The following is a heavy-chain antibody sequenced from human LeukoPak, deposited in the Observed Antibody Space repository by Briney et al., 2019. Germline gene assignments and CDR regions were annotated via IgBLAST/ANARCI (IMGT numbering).Heavy chain of an antibody. V-gene: IGHV5-51*01. CDR2: IYPGDSDT. D-gene: IGHD6-13*01. CDR3: ARYSNYKYEIDY. CDR1: GYSFTCYW. J-gene: IGHJ4*02. Sequence: GESLKISCKGSGYSFTCYWIGWVRPMPGKGLEWIGIIYPGDSDTTYSPSFQGQVTISADKSINTAYLQWSSLKASDTAMYYCARYSNYKYEIDYWGQGTLVTVSS.